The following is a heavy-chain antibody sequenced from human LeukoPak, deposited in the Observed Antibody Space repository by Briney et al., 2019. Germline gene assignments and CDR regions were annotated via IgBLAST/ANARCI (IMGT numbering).Heavy chain of an antibody. CDR3: AGDVGSYYGSGSHLFDP. Sequence: SETLSLTCTLSGGSISSYYWSWIRQPAGKGLEWIGRIYTSGSTNYNPSLKSRVTMSVDTSKNQFSLKLSCVTDADTAVYYCAGDVGSYYGSGSHLFDPWGQGTLVTVSS. CDR2: IYTSGST. V-gene: IGHV4-4*07. J-gene: IGHJ5*02. CDR1: GGSISSYY. D-gene: IGHD3-10*01.